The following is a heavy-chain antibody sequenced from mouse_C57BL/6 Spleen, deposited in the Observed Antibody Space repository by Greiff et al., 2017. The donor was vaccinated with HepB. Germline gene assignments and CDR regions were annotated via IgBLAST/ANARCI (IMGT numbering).Heavy chain of an antibody. V-gene: IGHV1-50*01. J-gene: IGHJ4*01. CDR3: ARGILRPSYAMDY. Sequence: VQLQQPGAELVKPGASVKLSCKASGYTFTSYWMQWVKQRPGQGLEWIGEIDPSDSYTNYNQKFKGKATLTVDTSSSTAYMQLSSLTSEDSAVYYCARGILRPSYAMDYWGQGTSVTVSS. D-gene: IGHD1-2*01. CDR1: GYTFTSYW. CDR2: IDPSDSYT.